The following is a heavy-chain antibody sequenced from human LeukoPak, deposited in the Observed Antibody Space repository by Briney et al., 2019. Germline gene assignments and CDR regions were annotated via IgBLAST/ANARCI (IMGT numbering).Heavy chain of an antibody. CDR2: ISTDGGGA. CDR1: GFTFSNCA. CDR3: VKRVAGSRGSDY. V-gene: IGHV3-64D*06. Sequence: SGGSLRLSCSASGFTFSNCAMQWVREARGEGLEYVSAISTDGGGAYYADSVKGRFTISRDNSKDTLFLQMSSLRPEDTAVYYCVKRVAGSRGSDYWGQGTLVTVSS. D-gene: IGHD3-22*01. J-gene: IGHJ4*02.